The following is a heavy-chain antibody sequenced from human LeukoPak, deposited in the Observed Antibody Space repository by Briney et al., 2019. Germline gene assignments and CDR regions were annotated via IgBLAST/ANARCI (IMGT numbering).Heavy chain of an antibody. D-gene: IGHD3-10*01. J-gene: IGHJ6*03. Sequence: GGSLRLSCAASGFTFSSYSMNWVRQAPGKGLEWVSYISSSSSTIYYADSVKGRFTISRDNSKNTLYLQMNSLRAEDTAVYYCAGSCHGYYYYMDVWGKGTTVTTSS. CDR1: GFTFSSYS. V-gene: IGHV3-48*01. CDR2: ISSSSSTI. CDR3: AGSCHGYYYYMDV.